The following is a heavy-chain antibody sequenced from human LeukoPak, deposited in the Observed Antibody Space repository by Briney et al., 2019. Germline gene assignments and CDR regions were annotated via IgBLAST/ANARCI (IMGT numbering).Heavy chain of an antibody. Sequence: ASVKVSCKASGYTFTSYGISWVRQAPGQGLEWMGWISAYNGNTNYAQKLQGRVTMTTDTSTSTAYMELGSLRSDDTAVYYCAREVCSSTSRHMNDYWGQGTLVTVSS. CDR1: GYTFTSYG. J-gene: IGHJ4*02. CDR3: AREVCSSTSRHMNDY. CDR2: ISAYNGNT. V-gene: IGHV1-18*01. D-gene: IGHD2-2*01.